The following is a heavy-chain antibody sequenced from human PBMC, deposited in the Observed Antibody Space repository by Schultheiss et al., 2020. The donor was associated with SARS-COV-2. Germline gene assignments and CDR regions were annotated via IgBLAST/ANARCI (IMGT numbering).Heavy chain of an antibody. CDR3: AKDRKGVYYDSSGSPKNYFDY. CDR2: ISSSSSYI. Sequence: GGSLRLSCAASGFTFSSYSMNWVRQAPGKGLEWVSYISSSSSYIYYADSVKGRFTISRDNPKNTLYLQMNSLRAEDTAVYYCAKDRKGVYYDSSGSPKNYFDYWGQGTLVTVSS. V-gene: IGHV3-21*05. J-gene: IGHJ4*02. CDR1: GFTFSSYS. D-gene: IGHD3-22*01.